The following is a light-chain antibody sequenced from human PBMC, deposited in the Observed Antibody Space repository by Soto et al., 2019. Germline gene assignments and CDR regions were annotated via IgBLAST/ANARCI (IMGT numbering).Light chain of an antibody. CDR2: DAS. CDR1: QNVYNN. V-gene: IGKV3-15*01. J-gene: IGKJ4*01. CDR3: QQCRNWQLT. Sequence: EIVMTQSPATLSVSPGEGATLSCKASQNVYNNLAWYQQRPGQPPRLLIYDASTRATGISARFSGSGYGTEFTLTTSSLQSEDFAVYFCQQCRNWQLTFGGGTKVDIK.